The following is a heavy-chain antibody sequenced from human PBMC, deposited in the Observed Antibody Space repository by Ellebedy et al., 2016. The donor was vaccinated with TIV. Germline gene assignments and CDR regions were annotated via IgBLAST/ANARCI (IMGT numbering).Heavy chain of an antibody. V-gene: IGHV3-66*01. CDR3: ANGNEYGVLDY. CDR2: VYSGDRA. CDR1: GFTVSANY. Sequence: GESLKISCAVSGFTVSANYMSWVRQAPGKGLEWVSCVYSGDRALYADSVQGRFPISRDKSKNTLYLQMNSLRVEDTAVYFCANGNEYGVLDYWGQGTLVTVSS. D-gene: IGHD4/OR15-4a*01. J-gene: IGHJ4*02.